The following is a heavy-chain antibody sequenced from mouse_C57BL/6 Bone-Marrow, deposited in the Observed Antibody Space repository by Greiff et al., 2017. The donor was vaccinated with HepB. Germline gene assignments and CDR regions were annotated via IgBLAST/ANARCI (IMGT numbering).Heavy chain of an antibody. J-gene: IGHJ4*01. Sequence: QVQLQQPGAELVKPGASVKLSCKASGYTFTSYWMHWVKQRPGQGLEWIGMIHPNSGSTNYNEKFKSKATLTVDKSSSTAYVQLSSLTSEDSAVYYCARRGYDHYYAMDYWGQGTSVTVSS. D-gene: IGHD3-1*01. CDR1: GYTFTSYW. CDR2: IHPNSGST. V-gene: IGHV1-64*01. CDR3: ARRGYDHYYAMDY.